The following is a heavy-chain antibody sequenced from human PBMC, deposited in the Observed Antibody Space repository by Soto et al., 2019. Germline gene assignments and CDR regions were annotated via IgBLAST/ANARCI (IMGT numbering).Heavy chain of an antibody. CDR1: GYTFTSFD. J-gene: IGHJ6*02. CDR2: MNTNSGNT. D-gene: IGHD3-16*02. Sequence: QVQLVQSGAEVKKPGASVKVSCKASGYTFTSFDINWVRQATGQRLEWMGWMNTNSGNTDFAQKFQGRVSMTRDTSISTAYMELSNLRSEDTAVYYCTRPHDYIWGSYRTIQSYGMDGWGQGTTVTVSS. CDR3: TRPHDYIWGSYRTIQSYGMDG. V-gene: IGHV1-8*01.